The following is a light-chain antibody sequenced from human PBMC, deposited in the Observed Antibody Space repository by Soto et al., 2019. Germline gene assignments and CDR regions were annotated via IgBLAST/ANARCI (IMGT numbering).Light chain of an antibody. CDR3: QTWVTGILI. CDR1: SGHSNYA. V-gene: IGLV4-69*01. J-gene: IGLJ2*01. CDR2: LNSDGSH. Sequence: QLVLTQSPSASASLGASVKLTCTLSSGHSNYAIAWHQQQPEKGPRFLMKLNSDGSHSKGDGIPDRFSGSSSGAERYLTFSTLQYEDEAGYYCQTWVTGILIFGGGTKLTVL.